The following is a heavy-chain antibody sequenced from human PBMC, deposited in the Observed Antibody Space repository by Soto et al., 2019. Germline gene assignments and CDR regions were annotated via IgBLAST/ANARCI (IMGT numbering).Heavy chain of an antibody. CDR3: ARLIGNSWLDS. J-gene: IGHJ5*01. Sequence: QVQLQQSGPGLVKPSQTLSLTCAISGDSVSTYSAIWDWIRQSPSRGLEWLGRTYYRSKWYNDYAASVKGRITIPPDTSNNHLSLQLNSVTPDDTAVYYCARLIGNSWLDSWGQGTLVTVSS. CDR1: GDSVSTYSAI. CDR2: TYYRSKWYN. D-gene: IGHD2-8*01. V-gene: IGHV6-1*01.